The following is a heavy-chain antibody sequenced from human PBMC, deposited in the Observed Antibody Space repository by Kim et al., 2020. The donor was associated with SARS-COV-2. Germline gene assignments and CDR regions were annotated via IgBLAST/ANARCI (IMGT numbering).Heavy chain of an antibody. CDR3: ARVGIYDSSGYYFDY. D-gene: IGHD3-22*01. Sequence: LPLKRRLTISVDTSKDQFSLKRSSVTAADTAVYYCARVGIYDSSGYYFDYWGQGTLVTVSS. V-gene: IGHV4-59*01. J-gene: IGHJ4*02.